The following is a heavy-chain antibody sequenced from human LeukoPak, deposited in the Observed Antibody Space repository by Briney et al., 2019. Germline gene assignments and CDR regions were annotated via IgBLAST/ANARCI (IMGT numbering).Heavy chain of an antibody. V-gene: IGHV3-30*03. J-gene: IGHJ6*02. Sequence: GGSLRLSCAASGFTFSNYGMHWVRQAPGKGLEWVAVISFDGSNKYYADSVKGRFSISRDNSKNTLNLQMNSVRAEDTAVYYCAREWIHLWSPSATYYGMDVWGQGTTVTVSS. CDR3: AREWIHLWSPSATYYGMDV. D-gene: IGHD5-18*01. CDR1: GFTFSNYG. CDR2: ISFDGSNK.